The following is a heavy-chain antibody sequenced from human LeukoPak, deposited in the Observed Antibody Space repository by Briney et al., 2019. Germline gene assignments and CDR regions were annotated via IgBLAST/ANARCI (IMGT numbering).Heavy chain of an antibody. Sequence: GGSLRLSCAASGFTFSSYWMSWVRQAPGKGLEWVANIKQDGSEKYYVDSVRGRFTISRDNAKNSLYLQMNSLRAEDTAVYYCARDPIVVVPAAHIYYYYGMDVWGKGTTVTVSS. CDR2: IKQDGSEK. J-gene: IGHJ6*04. CDR1: GFTFSSYW. D-gene: IGHD2-2*01. V-gene: IGHV3-7*03. CDR3: ARDPIVVVPAAHIYYYYGMDV.